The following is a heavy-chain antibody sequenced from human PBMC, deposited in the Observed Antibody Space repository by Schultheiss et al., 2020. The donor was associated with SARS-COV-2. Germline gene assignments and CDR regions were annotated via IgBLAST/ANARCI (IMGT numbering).Heavy chain of an antibody. J-gene: IGHJ5*02. CDR3: ARLLMVYAIGSWFDP. CDR2: IYYSGST. V-gene: IGHV4-39*01. CDR1: GGSIRSSSYC. Sequence: SQTLSLTCAVSGGSIRSSSYCWGWIRQPPGKGLEWIGSIYYSGSTYYNPSLKSRVTISVDTSKNQFSLKLSSVTAADTAVYYCARLLMVYAIGSWFDPWGQGTLVTVSS. D-gene: IGHD2-8*01.